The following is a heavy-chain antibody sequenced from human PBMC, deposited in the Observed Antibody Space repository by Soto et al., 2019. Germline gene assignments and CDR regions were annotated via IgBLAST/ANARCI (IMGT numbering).Heavy chain of an antibody. CDR3: ARDGGGYRGYPTLGEFDY. CDR2: IYYSGST. V-gene: IGHV4-59*01. D-gene: IGHD5-18*01. Sequence: QVQLQESGPGLVKPSETLSLTCTVSGGSISSYYWSWIRQPPGKGLEWIGYIYYSGSTNYNPSLKSRVTISVDTSKNQFSLKLSSVTAADTAVYYCARDGGGYRGYPTLGEFDYWGQGTLVTVSS. J-gene: IGHJ4*02. CDR1: GGSISSYY.